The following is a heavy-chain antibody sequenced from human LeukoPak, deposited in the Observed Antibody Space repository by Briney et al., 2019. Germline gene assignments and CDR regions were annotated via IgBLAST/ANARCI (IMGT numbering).Heavy chain of an antibody. CDR3: AREFRWWLRLRHYYYMDV. CDR1: GFTFSSYG. V-gene: IGHV3-30*02. Sequence: GGSLRLSCAASGFTFSSYGMHWVRQAPGKGLEWVAFIRYDGSNKYYADSVKGRFTISRDNSKNTLYLQMNSLRAEDTAVYYCAREFRWWLRLRHYYYMDVWGKGTTVTVSS. D-gene: IGHD5-12*01. CDR2: IRYDGSNK. J-gene: IGHJ6*03.